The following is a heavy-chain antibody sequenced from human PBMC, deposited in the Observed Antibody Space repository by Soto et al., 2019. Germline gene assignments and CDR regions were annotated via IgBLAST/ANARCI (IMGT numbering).Heavy chain of an antibody. CDR3: AGGGYGYGYVPFDL. CDR1: GFTFSSYA. D-gene: IGHD5-18*01. Sequence: ESGGGVVQPGRSLRLSCAASGFTFSSYAMHWVRQAPGKGLEWVAVISYDGSNKYYADSVKGRFTISRDNSKNTLYLQMNSLRAEDTAVYYCAGGGYGYGYVPFDLWGRGTLVTVSS. CDR2: ISYDGSNK. J-gene: IGHJ2*01. V-gene: IGHV3-30-3*01.